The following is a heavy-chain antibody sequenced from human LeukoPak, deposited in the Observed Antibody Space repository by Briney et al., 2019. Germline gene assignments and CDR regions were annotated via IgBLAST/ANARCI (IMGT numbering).Heavy chain of an antibody. CDR2: ISSSSSYI. D-gene: IGHD6-19*01. CDR3: ARDGQWLTKRIDY. V-gene: IGHV3-21*01. CDR1: GFTFSSYS. Sequence: GGSLRLSCAASGFTFSSYSMNWVRQAPGKGLEWVSSISSSSSYIYYADSVKGRFTISRDNAKNSLYLQMNSLRAEDTAVYYCARDGQWLTKRIDYWGQGTLVTVSS. J-gene: IGHJ4*02.